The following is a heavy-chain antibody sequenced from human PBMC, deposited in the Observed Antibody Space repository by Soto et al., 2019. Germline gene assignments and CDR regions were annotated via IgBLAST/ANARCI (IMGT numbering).Heavy chain of an antibody. J-gene: IGHJ3*02. CDR3: ARGTLVATIKWNDAFDI. V-gene: IGHV3-21*01. CDR2: ISSSSSYI. CDR1: GFTFSSYS. Sequence: PGGSLRLSCAASGFTFSSYSMNWVRQAPGKGLEWVSSISSSSSYIYYADSVKGRFTISRDNAKNSLYLQMNSLRAEDTAVYYCARGTLVATIKWNDAFDIWGQGTMVTVSS. D-gene: IGHD5-12*01.